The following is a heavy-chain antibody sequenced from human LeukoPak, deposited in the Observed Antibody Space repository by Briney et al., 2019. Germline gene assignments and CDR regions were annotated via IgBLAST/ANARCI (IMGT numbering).Heavy chain of an antibody. D-gene: IGHD3-22*01. V-gene: IGHV3-33*06. CDR3: AKDANYYDSGGYLIPFDY. J-gene: IGHJ4*02. Sequence: YYADSVKGRFSVSRDNSKNILYLQMDSLRADDSALYYCAKDANYYDSGGYLIPFDYWGQGTLVTVPS.